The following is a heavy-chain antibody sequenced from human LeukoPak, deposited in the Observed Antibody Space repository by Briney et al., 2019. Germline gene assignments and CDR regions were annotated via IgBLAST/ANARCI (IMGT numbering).Heavy chain of an antibody. CDR2: ISNGNT. D-gene: IGHD2-15*01. V-gene: IGHV3-23*01. J-gene: IGHJ5*02. Sequence: GGSLSLSCAASGFPLSNHAMSWVRQPPGKALEWVSAISNGNTYYADSVRGRFTISRDDSKNMLYLEMYSLGVGDTARYYCVREARDCATVCLKTNSSDPWGQGTLVTVSS. CDR3: VREARDCATVCLKTNSSDP. CDR1: GFPLSNHA.